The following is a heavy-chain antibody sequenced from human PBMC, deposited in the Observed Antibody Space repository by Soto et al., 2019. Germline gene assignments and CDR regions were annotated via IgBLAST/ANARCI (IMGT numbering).Heavy chain of an antibody. CDR3: ARAVSGSGSSYDFNY. J-gene: IGHJ4*02. CDR2: IYYSGST. CDR1: GGSISSGDYY. D-gene: IGHD3-10*01. Sequence: QVQLQESGPGLVKPSQTLSLTCTVSGGSISSGDYYWRWIRQPPGKGLEWIGYIYYSGSTYYNPSLKSRVTISVDTSKKQFSLKLSSVTAADTAVYYCARAVSGSGSSYDFNYWGQGTLVTVSS. V-gene: IGHV4-30-4*01.